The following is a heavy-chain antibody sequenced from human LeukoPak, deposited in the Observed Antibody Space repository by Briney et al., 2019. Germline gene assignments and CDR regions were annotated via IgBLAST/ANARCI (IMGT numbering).Heavy chain of an antibody. Sequence: GGSLRLSCVASGFTFSRHDMNWVRQAPGKGLEWVAVISYDGSNKYYADSVKGRFTISRDNAKNSLYLQMNSLRAEDTAVYYCARYLFGGWGQGTPVTVSS. V-gene: IGHV3-30*03. D-gene: IGHD3-3*01. CDR1: GFTFSRHD. CDR3: ARYLFGG. J-gene: IGHJ4*02. CDR2: ISYDGSNK.